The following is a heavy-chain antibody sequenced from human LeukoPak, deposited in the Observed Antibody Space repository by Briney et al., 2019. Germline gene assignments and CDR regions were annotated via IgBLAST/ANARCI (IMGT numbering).Heavy chain of an antibody. V-gene: IGHV1-2*02. D-gene: IGHD2-2*01. Sequence: GASVKVSCKASGYTFTGYYMHWVRQAPGQGLEWMGWINPNSGGTNYAQKFQGRVTMTRDTSISTAYMVLSSLRSEDTAVYFCARKGPANYYYYYMDVWGKGTTVTVSS. CDR2: INPNSGGT. CDR3: ARKGPANYYYYYMDV. J-gene: IGHJ6*03. CDR1: GYTFTGYY.